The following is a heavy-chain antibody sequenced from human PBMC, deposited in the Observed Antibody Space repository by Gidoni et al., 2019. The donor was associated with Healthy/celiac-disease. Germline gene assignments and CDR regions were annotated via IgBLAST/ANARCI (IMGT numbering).Heavy chain of an antibody. CDR1: GFTFSSYA. CDR2: MSGSGGST. Sequence: EVQLLESGGGLVQPGGSLSLSCAASGFTFSSYAMSWVRQAPGKGLELVSAMSGSGGSTYYADSVKGRFNISRDNSKNTLYLQMNSLRAEDTAVYYCAKDRAPVAPYYYDSSGYYPPFGFDYWGQGTLVTVSS. CDR3: AKDRAPVAPYYYDSSGYYPPFGFDY. V-gene: IGHV3-23*01. J-gene: IGHJ4*02. D-gene: IGHD3-22*01.